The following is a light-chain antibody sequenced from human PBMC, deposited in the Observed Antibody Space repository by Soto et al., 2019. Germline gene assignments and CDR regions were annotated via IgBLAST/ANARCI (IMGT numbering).Light chain of an antibody. V-gene: IGKV3-15*01. J-gene: IGKJ1*01. CDR1: QSVSSN. CDR3: QQYNNWPET. Sequence: EIVMTQSPATLSVSPGERATLSCRASQSVSSNLAWYQQKPGQAPRLLIYGASTRATGIPGRFSGSGSGTEFTLTISSLQSEDFAVYSCQQYNNWPETFGQGTKVEIK. CDR2: GAS.